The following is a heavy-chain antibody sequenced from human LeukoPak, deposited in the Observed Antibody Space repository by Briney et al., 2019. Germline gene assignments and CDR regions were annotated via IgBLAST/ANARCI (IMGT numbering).Heavy chain of an antibody. CDR2: IYYSGST. CDR1: SGSISSSSYY. V-gene: IGHV4-39*07. J-gene: IGHJ4*02. Sequence: PSETLSLTCTVSSGSISSSSYYWGWIRQPPGKGLEWIGSIYYSGSTYYNPSLKSRGTISVDTSKNQFSLKLSSVTAADTAVYYCAPQGRYSGSYYSDYWGQGTLVTVSS. D-gene: IGHD1-26*01. CDR3: APQGRYSGSYYSDY.